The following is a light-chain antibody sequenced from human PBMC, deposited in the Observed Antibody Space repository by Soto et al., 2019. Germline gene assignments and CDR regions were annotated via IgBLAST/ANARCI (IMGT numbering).Light chain of an antibody. Sequence: QSVLTQPASVSGSPGQSITISCTGTSSDVGGYNHVSWYQHSPGKAPKLILFAVSDQPSGVSHRFSGSKSGNTASLTISGLQAENEAEYYCCSYTSLSTVVFGGGTKLTVL. CDR1: SSDVGGYNH. CDR3: CSYTSLSTVV. CDR2: AVS. J-gene: IGLJ2*01. V-gene: IGLV2-14*01.